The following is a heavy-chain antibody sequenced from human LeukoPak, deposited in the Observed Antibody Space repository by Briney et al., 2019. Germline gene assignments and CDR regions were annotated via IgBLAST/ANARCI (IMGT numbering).Heavy chain of an antibody. CDR3: ARDLPPLDY. J-gene: IGHJ4*02. CDR2: IWFGRSNK. V-gene: IGHV3-33*08. Sequence: GGSLRLSCAASGLTFSNYGMHWVRQAPGKGLEWVALIWFGRSNKFYADSVKGRFTISRDDSKNTLYLQMNSLRVEDTAIYYCARDLPPLDYWGQGTLVTVSS. CDR1: GLTFSNYG.